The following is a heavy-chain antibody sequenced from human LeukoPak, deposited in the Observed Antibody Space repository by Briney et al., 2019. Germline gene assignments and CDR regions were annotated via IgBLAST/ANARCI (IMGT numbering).Heavy chain of an antibody. V-gene: IGHV1-69*13. CDR2: IIPIFGTP. CDR3: ARDYYVRSGYAGDYYGMDV. CDR1: GGTFSSYA. D-gene: IGHD3-22*01. Sequence: SVTVSCTASGGTFSSYAISWVRQAPGQGLEWMGGIIPIFGTPNYAQKFQGRVTITADESTSTAYMELSSLRSEDTAVYYCARDYYVRSGYAGDYYGMDVWGQGTTVTVSS. J-gene: IGHJ6*02.